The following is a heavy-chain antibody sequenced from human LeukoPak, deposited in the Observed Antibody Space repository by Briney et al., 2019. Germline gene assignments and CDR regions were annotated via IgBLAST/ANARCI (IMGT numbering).Heavy chain of an antibody. J-gene: IGHJ6*03. CDR3: ARDNGGALFTIFGVVITHYMDV. CDR1: GASITSHY. V-gene: IGHV4-59*11. D-gene: IGHD3-3*01. Sequence: SETLSLTCTVSGASITSHYWSWIRQPPGKGLEWIGYIYYNGSTNYNPSLKSRVTISVDTAKNQFSLKVNSVTAADTAVYYCARDNGGALFTIFGVVITHYMDVWGKGTTVIVSS. CDR2: IYYNGST.